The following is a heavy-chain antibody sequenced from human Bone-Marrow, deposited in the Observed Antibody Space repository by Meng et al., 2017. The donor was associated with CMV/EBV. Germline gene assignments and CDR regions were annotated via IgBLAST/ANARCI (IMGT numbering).Heavy chain of an antibody. J-gene: IGHJ4*02. CDR1: GGSFSGNY. V-gene: IGHV4-34*01. CDR2: INHSGST. D-gene: IGHD3-22*01. CDR3: ARGVDYYDSSGYYY. Sequence: QAPGQPVGARLLKPSAHLSLTFAVYGGSFSGNYWGWISQPPGKGLEWIGEINHSGSTNYNPSLKSRVTISVDTSKTQFSLKLSSVTAADTAVYYCARGVDYYDSSGYYYWGQGTLVTVSS.